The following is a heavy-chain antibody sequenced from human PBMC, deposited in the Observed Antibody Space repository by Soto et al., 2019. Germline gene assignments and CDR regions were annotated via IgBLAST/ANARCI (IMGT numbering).Heavy chain of an antibody. Sequence: EVQLVESGGGLVQPGGSLRLSCAASGLTFSSYWMHWVRQAPGKGLVWVSRINTDGSSTTYADSVKGRFTISRDNTKNTLYLQMNSLRVEDTSVYYCARASGSNIHFDYWGQGTLGTFSS. CDR3: ARASGSNIHFDY. V-gene: IGHV3-74*01. CDR2: INTDGSST. CDR1: GLTFSSYW. D-gene: IGHD1-26*01. J-gene: IGHJ4*02.